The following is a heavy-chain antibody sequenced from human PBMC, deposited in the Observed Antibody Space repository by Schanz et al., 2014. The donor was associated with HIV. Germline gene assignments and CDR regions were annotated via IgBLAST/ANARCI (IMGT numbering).Heavy chain of an antibody. CDR2: ISATGGST. V-gene: IGHV3-23*01. CDR1: GFTFKSYA. CDR3: AKPEYDSRGNSQSHFDY. D-gene: IGHD3-22*01. Sequence: EVQMLESGGGSVQPGGSLRLSCAASGFTFKSYAMSWVRQAPGKGLEWVSAISATGGSTYYADSVKGRVTISRDNSKNTLYLQMTTLRIDDTAVYYCAKPEYDSRGNSQSHFDYWGQGTLVTVSS. J-gene: IGHJ4*02.